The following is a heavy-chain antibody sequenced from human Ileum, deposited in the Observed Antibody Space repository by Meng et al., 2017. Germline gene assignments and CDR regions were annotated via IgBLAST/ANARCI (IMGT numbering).Heavy chain of an antibody. CDR1: GFTFSSYW. CDR3: GPESTGDD. V-gene: IGHV3-74*01. J-gene: IGHJ4*02. D-gene: IGHD2-2*01. Sequence: EVRLCGSVCGVVQPEVSLRLSCVASGFTFSSYWMHWVRQAPGKGLVWLSRINNDGRGTHYADAVKGRFTISRDNAKNTLYLQINSLRAEDTGVYYCGPESTGDDWGQGTLVTVSS. CDR2: INNDGRGT.